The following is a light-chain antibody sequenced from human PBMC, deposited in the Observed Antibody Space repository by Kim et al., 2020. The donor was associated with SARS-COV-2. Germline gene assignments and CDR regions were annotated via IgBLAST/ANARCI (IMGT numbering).Light chain of an antibody. CDR3: QQYGDSPPWT. J-gene: IGKJ1*01. CDR2: GSF. V-gene: IGKV3-20*01. Sequence: PGDRASLTCRATQTVSAKYLAWYQQKPGQAPRLLIRGSFTRAPGVPDRFNGTGSGTDFMLTISSLEPEDSAVYYCQQYGDSPPWTFGQGTKVDIK. CDR1: QTVSAKY.